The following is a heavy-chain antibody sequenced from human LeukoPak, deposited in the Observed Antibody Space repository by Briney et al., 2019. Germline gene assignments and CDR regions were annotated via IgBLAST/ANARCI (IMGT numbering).Heavy chain of an antibody. Sequence: ASVKVSCKASGGTFSIYAISWVRQAPGQGLEWMGWISAYNGNTNYAQKLQGRVTMTTDTSTSTAYMELRSLRSDDTAVYYCARDPYYYDSSGYYFETAIFDYWGQGTLVTVSS. V-gene: IGHV1-18*01. CDR2: ISAYNGNT. D-gene: IGHD3-22*01. CDR1: GGTFSIYA. J-gene: IGHJ4*02. CDR3: ARDPYYYDSSGYYFETAIFDY.